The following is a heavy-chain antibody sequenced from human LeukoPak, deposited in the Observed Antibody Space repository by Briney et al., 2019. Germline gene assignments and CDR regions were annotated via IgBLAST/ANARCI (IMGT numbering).Heavy chain of an antibody. CDR2: IYHSGST. Sequence: SETLSLTCTVSGGSISSSSYYWGWIRQPPGKGLEWIGYIYHSGSTYYNPSLKSRVTISVDRSKNQFSLKLSSVTAADTAVYYCARDGPAFDIWGQGTMVTVSS. CDR3: ARDGPAFDI. J-gene: IGHJ3*02. D-gene: IGHD3/OR15-3a*01. V-gene: IGHV4-39*07. CDR1: GGSISSSSYY.